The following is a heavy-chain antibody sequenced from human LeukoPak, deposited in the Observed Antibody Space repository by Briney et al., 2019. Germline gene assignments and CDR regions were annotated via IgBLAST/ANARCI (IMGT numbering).Heavy chain of an antibody. V-gene: IGHV3-23*01. CDR3: AKDLLRSIAVEIDY. D-gene: IGHD6-19*01. CDR2: ISGSGGST. CDR1: GFTFSSYA. Sequence: GGSLRLSCAASGFTFSSYAMSWVRQAPGKGLEWVSAISGSGGSTYYADSVKGRFTNSRDNSKNTLYLQMNSLRAEDTAVYYCAKDLLRSIAVEIDYWGQGTLVTVSS. J-gene: IGHJ4*02.